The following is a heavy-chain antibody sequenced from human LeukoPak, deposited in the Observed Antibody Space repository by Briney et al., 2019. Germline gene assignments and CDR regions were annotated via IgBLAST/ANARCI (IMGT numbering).Heavy chain of an antibody. CDR2: ISGSGGST. CDR3: AKDTPKDIVVVVASDY. Sequence: GGSLGLSCAASGFTFSSYAMSWVRQAPGKGLEWVSAISGSGGSTYYADSVKGRFTISRDNSKNTLYLQMNSLRAEDTAVYYCAKDTPKDIVVVVASDYWGQGTLVTVSS. D-gene: IGHD2-15*01. J-gene: IGHJ4*02. CDR1: GFTFSSYA. V-gene: IGHV3-23*01.